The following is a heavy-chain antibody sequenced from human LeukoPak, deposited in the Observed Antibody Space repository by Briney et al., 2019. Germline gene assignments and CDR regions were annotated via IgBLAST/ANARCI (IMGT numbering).Heavy chain of an antibody. J-gene: IGHJ3*02. CDR2: IYYSGST. CDR1: GGSISSSSYY. V-gene: IGHV4-61*01. Sequence: SETLSLTCTVSGGSISSSSYYWGWIRQPPGKGLEWIGYIYYSGSTNYNPSLKSRVTISVDTSKNQFSLKLSSVTAADTAVYYCARDRNTYYYGSGSYGAFDIWGQGTMVTVSS. CDR3: ARDRNTYYYGSGSYGAFDI. D-gene: IGHD3-10*01.